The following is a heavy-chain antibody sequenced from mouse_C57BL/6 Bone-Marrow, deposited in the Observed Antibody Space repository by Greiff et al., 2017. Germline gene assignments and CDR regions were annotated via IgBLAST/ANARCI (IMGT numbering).Heavy chain of an antibody. CDR2: IYPRSGNT. J-gene: IGHJ3*01. Sequence: VQVVESGAELARPGASVKLSCKASGYTFTSYGISWVKQRTGQGLEWIGEIYPRSGNTYYNEKFKGKATLTADKSSSTAYMELRSLTSEDSAVYFCARDYGSGPWFAYWGQGTLVTVSA. CDR3: ARDYGSGPWFAY. D-gene: IGHD1-1*01. CDR1: GYTFTSYG. V-gene: IGHV1-81*01.